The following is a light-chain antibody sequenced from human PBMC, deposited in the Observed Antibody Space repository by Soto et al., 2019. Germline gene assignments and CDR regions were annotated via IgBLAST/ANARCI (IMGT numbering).Light chain of an antibody. J-gene: IGKJ1*01. CDR1: QSVSSS. CDR3: QQYNNWPRT. V-gene: IGKV3-15*01. Sequence: EIVMPQSPATLSVSPGERATLSCRASQSVSSSLAWYQRKPGQAPRLLIYGASTRATGIPARFSGSGSGTEFTLTISSLQSEDFAVYYCQQYNNWPRTFGQGTKVDIK. CDR2: GAS.